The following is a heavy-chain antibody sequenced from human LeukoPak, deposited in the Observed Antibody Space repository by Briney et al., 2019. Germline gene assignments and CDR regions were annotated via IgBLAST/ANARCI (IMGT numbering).Heavy chain of an antibody. D-gene: IGHD2-2*01. CDR1: GYTFTNYG. Sequence: ASVRVSFKASGYTFTNYGISWVRQAPGQGLEWMGWINAYNGNTDYAQKFQGRVTMTTDTSTSTAYVELRNLRSDDTAMYYCARSQYLLLSWWNAFDVWGQGTMVTVSS. V-gene: IGHV1-18*01. CDR2: INAYNGNT. CDR3: ARSQYLLLSWWNAFDV. J-gene: IGHJ3*01.